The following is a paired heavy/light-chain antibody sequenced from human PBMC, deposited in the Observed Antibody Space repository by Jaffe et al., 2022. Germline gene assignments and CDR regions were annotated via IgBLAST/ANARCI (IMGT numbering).Heavy chain of an antibody. CDR2: IRYDGSNK. V-gene: IGHV3-30*02. D-gene: IGHD2-2*01. J-gene: IGHJ4*02. Sequence: QVKLVESGGGVVQPGGSLRLSCAASGFTFSSYGIHWVRQAPGKGLEWVAFIRYDGSNKYYADSVKGRFTISRDNSRSTLYLQVNSLKPEDTAVYYCGKGVASSAVEYWGQGTQVTVSS. CDR3: GKGVASSAVEY. CDR1: GFTFSSYG.
Light chain of an antibody. CDR1: SGSVSTTYY. CDR2: TTN. CDR3: ALYMGSGLWV. J-gene: IGLJ3*02. Sequence: QTVVTQEPSFSVSPGGTVTLTCGLSSGSVSTTYYPSWYQQTPGQAPRTLIYTTNTRSSGVPDRFSGSILGNKAALTITGAQADDESDYYCALYMGSGLWVFGGGTKLTVL. V-gene: IGLV8-61*01.